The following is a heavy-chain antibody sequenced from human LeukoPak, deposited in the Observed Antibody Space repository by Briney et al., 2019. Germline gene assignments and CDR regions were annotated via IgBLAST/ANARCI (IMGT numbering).Heavy chain of an antibody. CDR2: IKQDVSEK. V-gene: IGHV3-7*01. Sequence: TGGSLRVYCATSGFTFSSYWMSWVRQAPGKGLEWVANIKQDVSEKYYVDSVKGRFTISRDNVKNSLYLQMNSLRAEDTAVYYCARRFLYAADYWGQGTLVTVSS. CDR1: GFTFSSYW. J-gene: IGHJ4*02. CDR3: ARRFLYAADY. D-gene: IGHD6-13*01.